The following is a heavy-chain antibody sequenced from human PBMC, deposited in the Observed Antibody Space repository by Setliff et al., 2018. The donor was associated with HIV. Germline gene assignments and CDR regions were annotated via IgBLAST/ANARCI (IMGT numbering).Heavy chain of an antibody. Sequence: GASVKVSCKASGYTFTDYFMHWVRQAPGQGLEWMGWININTGNPTYAQGFTGRFVFSLDTSVSTAYLQTSSLKAEDTAVYYCARAPWSYYFDYWGQGTLVTVSS. D-gene: IGHD2-8*02. CDR2: ININTGNP. CDR3: ARAPWSYYFDY. J-gene: IGHJ4*02. V-gene: IGHV7-4-1*02. CDR1: GYTFTDYF.